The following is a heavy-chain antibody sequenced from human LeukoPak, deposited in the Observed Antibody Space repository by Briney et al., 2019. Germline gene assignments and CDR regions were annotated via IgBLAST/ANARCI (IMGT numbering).Heavy chain of an antibody. Sequence: GGSLRLSCAASGFTFSSYSMNWVRQAPGKGLEWVSSISSSSSYIYYADSVKGRFTISRDNAKNSLYLQMNSLRAEDTAVYYCARETQLPYYYDSSGFPWGQGTLVTVSS. CDR2: ISSSSSYI. CDR1: GFTFSSYS. D-gene: IGHD3-22*01. V-gene: IGHV3-21*01. CDR3: ARETQLPYYYDSSGFP. J-gene: IGHJ4*02.